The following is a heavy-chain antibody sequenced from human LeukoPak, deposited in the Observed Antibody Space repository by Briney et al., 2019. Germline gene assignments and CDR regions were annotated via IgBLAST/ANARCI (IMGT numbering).Heavy chain of an antibody. D-gene: IGHD5-18*01. CDR1: GATFSSYA. Sequence: GSSVKVSCKASGATFSSYAISWVRQAPGQGLEWMGAFIPIFGTANYAQKFQGRVTITADESTSTAYMELSSLRSEDTAVYYCARGPTAMVRTRGVMVAFDIWGQGTMVTVSS. V-gene: IGHV1-69*01. J-gene: IGHJ3*02. CDR3: ARGPTAMVRTRGVMVAFDI. CDR2: FIPIFGTA.